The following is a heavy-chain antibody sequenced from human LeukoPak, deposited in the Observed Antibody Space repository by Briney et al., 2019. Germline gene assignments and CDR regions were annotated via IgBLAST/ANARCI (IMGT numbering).Heavy chain of an antibody. Sequence: ASVKVSCKASGYTFTSYDINWVRQATGQGLEWMGWMNPNSGNTGYAQKFQGRVTITRNTSISTAYMELSSLRSEDTAVYYCARARKKETQDAFDIWGQGTMVTVSS. CDR2: MNPNSGNT. CDR1: GYTFTSYD. CDR3: ARARKKETQDAFDI. J-gene: IGHJ3*02. V-gene: IGHV1-8*03.